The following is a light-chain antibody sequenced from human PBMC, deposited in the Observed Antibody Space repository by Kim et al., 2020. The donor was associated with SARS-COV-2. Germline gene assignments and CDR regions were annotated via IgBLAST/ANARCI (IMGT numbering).Light chain of an antibody. Sequence: QSVLTQPASVSGSPGQSITISCTGTSSDVGSYNYVSWYQQHPGKAPKLMIYDVTNRPSGVSNRFSGSKSGNTVSLTISGLQAEDEADYYCSSYSSSSTPYVFGTGTKVTVL. J-gene: IGLJ1*01. CDR1: SSDVGSYNY. V-gene: IGLV2-14*03. CDR3: SSYSSSSTPYV. CDR2: DVT.